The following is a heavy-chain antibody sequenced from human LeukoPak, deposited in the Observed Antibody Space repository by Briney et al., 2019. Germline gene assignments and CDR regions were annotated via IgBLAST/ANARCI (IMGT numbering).Heavy chain of an antibody. CDR2: ITGSSTWT. J-gene: IGHJ2*01. D-gene: IGHD7-27*01. CDR3: ARELVSLGTGYFDL. V-gene: IGHV3-23*01. Sequence: PGGSLRLSCEASGFTFSTYGMTWVRQAPGKGLEWVSGITGSSTWTYYADSVKGRFTISRDNSNNTLHLQMNSLRAEDTPIYYCARELVSLGTGYFDLWGRGTLVTVSS. CDR1: GFTFSTYG.